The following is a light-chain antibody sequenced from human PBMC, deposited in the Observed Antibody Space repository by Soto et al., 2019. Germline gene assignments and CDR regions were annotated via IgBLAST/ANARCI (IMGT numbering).Light chain of an antibody. V-gene: IGKV1-9*01. CDR1: QGISSY. CDR2: LAS. Sequence: DIQLTQSPSFLSASVGDRVTITCRASQGISSYLGWFQQKPGKAPKLLIYLASTLQSGVPSRFSGSGSGTEFTLTISSLQAEDVATYYCQQVNHYPITFGQGTRLEIK. CDR3: QQVNHYPIT. J-gene: IGKJ5*01.